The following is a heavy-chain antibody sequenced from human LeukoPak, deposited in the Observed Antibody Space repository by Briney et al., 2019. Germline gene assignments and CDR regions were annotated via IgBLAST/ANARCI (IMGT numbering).Heavy chain of an antibody. V-gene: IGHV1-2*02. Sequence: ASVKVSCKASGYTFTGYYIHWVRQAPGQGLERMGWVNPNSGDTKYAQKIQDSVTMTRDTSINTVYMELNRLRPDDTAVYYCARGGEFDNWGQGTQVTVSS. J-gene: IGHJ4*02. CDR3: ARGGEFDN. CDR1: GYTFTGYY. CDR2: VNPNSGDT. D-gene: IGHD7-27*01.